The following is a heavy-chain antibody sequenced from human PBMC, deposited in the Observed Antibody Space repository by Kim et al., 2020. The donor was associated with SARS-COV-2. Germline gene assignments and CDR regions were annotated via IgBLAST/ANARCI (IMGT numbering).Heavy chain of an antibody. V-gene: IGHV4-34*01. D-gene: IGHD2-2*02. Sequence: SETLSLTCAVYGGSFSGYYWSWIRQPPGKGLEWIGEINHSGSTNYNPSLKSRVTISVDTSKNQFSLKLSSVTAADTAVYYCARAGGCSSTSCYTGTFDPWGQGTLVTVSS. J-gene: IGHJ5*02. CDR1: GGSFSGYY. CDR3: ARAGGCSSTSCYTGTFDP. CDR2: INHSGST.